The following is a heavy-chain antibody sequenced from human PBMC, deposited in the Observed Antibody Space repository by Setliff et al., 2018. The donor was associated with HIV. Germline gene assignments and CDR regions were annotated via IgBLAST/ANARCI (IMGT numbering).Heavy chain of an antibody. D-gene: IGHD6-13*01. V-gene: IGHV4-38-2*02. CDR2: IYHSEST. Sequence: PSDTLSLTCTVSGYSISSGYYWGWIRQPPGKGLEWIGSIYHSESTYYNSSLKSRVTISVDTSKNKFSLKLSSVTAADTAVYYCARAAAGPVDYWGQGTLVTVSS. J-gene: IGHJ4*02. CDR3: ARAAAGPVDY. CDR1: GYSISSGYY.